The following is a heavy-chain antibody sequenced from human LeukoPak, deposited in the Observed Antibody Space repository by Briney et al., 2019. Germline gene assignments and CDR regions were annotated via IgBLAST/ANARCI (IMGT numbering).Heavy chain of an antibody. CDR2: IYYSGST. Sequence: TSETLSLTCTVSGGSISSTSDYWGWIRQPPGKGLEWIGNIYYSGSTYYNPSLKSRVTISVDTSKNQFSLKLNSVTAADTAVYYCARVPARPETAVGYYFDYWGQGTLVTVSS. CDR3: ARVPARPETAVGYYFDY. D-gene: IGHD5-18*01. J-gene: IGHJ4*02. CDR1: GGSISSTSDY. V-gene: IGHV4-39*07.